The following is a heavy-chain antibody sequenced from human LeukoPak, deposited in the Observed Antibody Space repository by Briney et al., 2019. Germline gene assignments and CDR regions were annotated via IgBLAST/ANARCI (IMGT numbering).Heavy chain of an antibody. CDR3: ATESGSYYVH. CDR2: IRSKANSYAT. D-gene: IGHD1-26*01. CDR1: GFTFSDSA. J-gene: IGHJ4*02. V-gene: IGHV3-73*01. Sequence: GGSLRLSCAASGFTFSDSAMHWVRQASGKGLEWVGRIRSKANSYATGYAAPVKGRFTISRDDSKNTAYLQMNSLKTEDTAVYFCATESGSYYVHWGQGTLATVSS.